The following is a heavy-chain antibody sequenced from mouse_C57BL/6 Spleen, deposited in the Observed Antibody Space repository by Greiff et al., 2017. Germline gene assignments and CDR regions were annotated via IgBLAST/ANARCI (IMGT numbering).Heavy chain of an antibody. V-gene: IGHV1-80*01. D-gene: IGHD3-2*02. CDR1: GYAFSSYW. Sequence: VQLQQSGAELVKPGASVKISCKASGYAFSSYWMNWVKQRPGKGLEWIGQIYPGDGDTNYNGKFKGKATLTADKSSSTAYMQLSSLTSEDSAVYFCAWGGAAHARLAYWGQGTLVTVSA. CDR2: IYPGDGDT. J-gene: IGHJ3*01. CDR3: AWGGAAHARLAY.